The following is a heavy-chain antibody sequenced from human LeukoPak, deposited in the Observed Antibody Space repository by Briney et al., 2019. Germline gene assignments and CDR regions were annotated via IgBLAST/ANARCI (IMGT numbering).Heavy chain of an antibody. Sequence: GASVKVSCKASGYTFTSYDINWVRQAPGQGLEWMGWMNPNSGNTGYAQRVQGRLTLTRDTSISTAYMELSGLRSDDTAVYYCARNVPKTGDFFYWGQGTLVTVSS. CDR3: ARNVPKTGDFFY. CDR2: MNPNSGNT. CDR1: GYTFTSYD. D-gene: IGHD7-27*01. V-gene: IGHV1-8*02. J-gene: IGHJ4*02.